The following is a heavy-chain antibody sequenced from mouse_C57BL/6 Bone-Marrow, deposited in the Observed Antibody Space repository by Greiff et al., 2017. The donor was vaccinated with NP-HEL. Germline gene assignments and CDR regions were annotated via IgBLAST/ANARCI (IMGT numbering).Heavy chain of an antibody. J-gene: IGHJ1*03. V-gene: IGHV14-1*01. Sequence: EVQVVESGAELVRPGASVKLSCTASGFNIKDYYMHWVKQRPEQGLEWIGRIDPEDGDTEYAPKFQGKATMTADTSSNTAYLQLSSLTSEDTAVYYCTTSGTVVPHWYFDVWGTGTTVTVSS. CDR2: IDPEDGDT. CDR1: GFNIKDYY. CDR3: TTSGTVVPHWYFDV. D-gene: IGHD1-1*01.